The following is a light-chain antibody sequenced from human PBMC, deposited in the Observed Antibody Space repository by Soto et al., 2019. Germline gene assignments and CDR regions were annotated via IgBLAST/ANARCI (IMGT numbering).Light chain of an antibody. V-gene: IGKV1-39*01. CDR3: QQSYSTPIT. CDR2: AAS. Sequence: DIQMTQSPSSLSASVGDRVTITCRASQSISGRLNWYQQKPGKAPKVLVYAASTLQSGVPSRFSGSGSGTDFALTISSLQPEDSATYYCQQSYSTPITFGQGTRLEIK. J-gene: IGKJ5*01. CDR1: QSISGR.